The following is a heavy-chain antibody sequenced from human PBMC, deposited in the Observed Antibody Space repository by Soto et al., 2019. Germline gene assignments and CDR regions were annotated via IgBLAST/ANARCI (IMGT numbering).Heavy chain of an antibody. CDR2: IYYTGST. J-gene: IGHJ4*02. V-gene: IGHV4-59*01. Sequence: SETLSLTCTVSGDSISTFYWSWIRQPPGKGLEWIGYIYYTGSTNYNPSLKSRVTMSVDTSKKQFSLKLTSVTAADTAVYYCARQRGNYFDYWGQGSLVTVSS. D-gene: IGHD3-10*01. CDR1: GDSISTFY. CDR3: ARQRGNYFDY.